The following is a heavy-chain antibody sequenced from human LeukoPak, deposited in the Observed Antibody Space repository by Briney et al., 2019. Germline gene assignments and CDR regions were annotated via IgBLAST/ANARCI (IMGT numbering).Heavy chain of an antibody. CDR1: VGSISIYY. CDR2: IYNSGST. CDR3: ARVGYSYGPSYWYFDL. J-gene: IGHJ2*01. Sequence: SDTLSLTCTVSVGSISIYYWIWIRQPAGKGLEWIGRIYNSGSTNYNPSLKSRVTASVDTSKNQFSLKLSSVTAADTAVYYCARVGYSYGPSYWYFDLWGRGALVTVSS. V-gene: IGHV4-4*07. D-gene: IGHD5-18*01.